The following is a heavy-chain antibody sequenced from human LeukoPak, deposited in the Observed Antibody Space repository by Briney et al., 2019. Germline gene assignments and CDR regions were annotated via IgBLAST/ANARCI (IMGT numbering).Heavy chain of an antibody. D-gene: IGHD3-9*01. CDR3: ATVPPYAILACYSPRGWFYG. V-gene: IGHV4-4*02. CDR2: ILHNGRT. Sequence: PSGPLSLTFSVSGCPISRINWWSWVRQPPGKGLEWHGEILHNGRTTYNPSLKSRVTIPVDTSKNQFSLKLSSVTAADTAVYDRATVPPYAILACYSPRGWFYGWGQGTLVSVSS. CDR1: GCPISRINW. J-gene: IGHJ5*02.